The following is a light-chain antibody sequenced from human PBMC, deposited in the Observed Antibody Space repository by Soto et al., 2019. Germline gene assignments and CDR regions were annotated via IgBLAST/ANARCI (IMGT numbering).Light chain of an antibody. CDR3: QQRINLPT. J-gene: IGKJ4*01. CDR2: DAS. CDR1: QSVSNY. V-gene: IGKV3-11*01. Sequence: DIVLTQSTVTLSLSPGERATLSCRASQSVSNYLAWYQQKPGQAPRLLIYDASNRATGIPARFSGSGSGTDFTLTISSLEPEDFAVYYCQQRINLPTFGGVTKVDI.